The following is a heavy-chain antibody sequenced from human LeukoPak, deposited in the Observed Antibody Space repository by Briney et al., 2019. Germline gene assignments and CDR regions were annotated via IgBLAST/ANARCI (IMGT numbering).Heavy chain of an antibody. J-gene: IGHJ4*02. V-gene: IGHV1-18*01. D-gene: IGHD3-3*01. Sequence: ASVKVSCKASGYTFTSYGISWVRQAPGQGPEWMGWISAYNGNTNYAQKLQGRVTMTTDTSTSTAYMELRSLRSDDTAVYYCARDRATIFGVVSPFDYWGQGTLVTVSS. CDR2: ISAYNGNT. CDR1: GYTFTSYG. CDR3: ARDRATIFGVVSPFDY.